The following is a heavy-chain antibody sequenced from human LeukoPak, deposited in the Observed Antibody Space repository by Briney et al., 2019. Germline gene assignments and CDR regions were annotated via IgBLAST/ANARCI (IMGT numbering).Heavy chain of an antibody. V-gene: IGHV4-39*07. D-gene: IGHD3-3*01. CDR2: INHSGST. CDR1: GGSISSRSYY. J-gene: IGHJ4*02. Sequence: SETLSLTCTVSGGSISSRSYYWSWIRQPPGKGLEWIGEINHSGSTNYNPSLKSRVTISVDTSKNQFSLKLSSVTAADTAVYYCAGRFLEWLLDYWGQGTLVTVSS. CDR3: AGRFLEWLLDY.